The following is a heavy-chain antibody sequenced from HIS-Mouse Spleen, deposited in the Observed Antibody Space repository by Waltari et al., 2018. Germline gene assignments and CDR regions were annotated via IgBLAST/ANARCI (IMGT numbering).Heavy chain of an antibody. V-gene: IGHV4-39*07. J-gene: IGHJ2*01. CDR1: GGSISSSSYY. CDR2: IYYSGST. Sequence: QLQLQESGPGLVKPSETLSLTCTVSGGSISSSSYYWGWIRQPPGKGLEWIGSIYYSGSTSYNPSLKSRVTLSVDTSKNHFSLKLSSVTAADTAVYYCAREIPYSSSWYDWYFDLWGRGTLVTVSS. D-gene: IGHD6-13*01. CDR3: AREIPYSSSWYDWYFDL.